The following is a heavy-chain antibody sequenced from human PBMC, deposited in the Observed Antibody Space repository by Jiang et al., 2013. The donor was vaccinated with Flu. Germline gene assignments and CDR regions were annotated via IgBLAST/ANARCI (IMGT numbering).Heavy chain of an antibody. Sequence: VQLLESGGGLVQPGGSLRLSCAASGFTFSSYAMSWVRQAPGKGLEWVSAITGSSGYTFYADSVKGRFTISRDNSKNTLYLQMNSLRAEDTAVYYCAKRLSGWYWVDYWGQGTLVTVSS. CDR2: ITGSSGYT. CDR3: AKRLSGWYWVDY. J-gene: IGHJ4*02. D-gene: IGHD6-19*01. CDR1: GFTFSSYA. V-gene: IGHV3-23*01.